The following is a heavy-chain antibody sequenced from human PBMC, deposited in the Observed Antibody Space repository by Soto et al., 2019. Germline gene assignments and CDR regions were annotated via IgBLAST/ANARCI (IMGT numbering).Heavy chain of an antibody. J-gene: IGHJ4*02. CDR2: IYYSGST. D-gene: IGHD3-9*01. V-gene: IGHV4-61*08. CDR1: GGSISSGGYS. Sequence: SETLSLTCAVSGGSISSGGYSWSWVRQPPGKGLEWIVYIYYSGSTNFNPSLKSRVTISLDTSNNQFSLNLNSVTAADTAVYYCASSHYDILTGFYPRYIDYWGQGTLVTVSS. CDR3: ASSHYDILTGFYPRYIDY.